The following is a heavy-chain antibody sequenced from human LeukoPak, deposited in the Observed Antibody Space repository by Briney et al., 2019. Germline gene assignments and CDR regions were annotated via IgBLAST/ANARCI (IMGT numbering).Heavy chain of an antibody. J-gene: IGHJ4*02. CDR3: VTEFWYRFDY. Sequence: GGSLRLSCITSGFNFRRYNMAWVRQAPGKGLEWLATFAWDESAIKYADSVRGRFTISRDNAKNSVHLQMTGLRAEDTAVYFCVTEFWYRFDYWGQGLLVTVSS. CDR2: FAWDESAI. D-gene: IGHD3-3*01. V-gene: IGHV3-7*01. CDR1: GFNFRRYN.